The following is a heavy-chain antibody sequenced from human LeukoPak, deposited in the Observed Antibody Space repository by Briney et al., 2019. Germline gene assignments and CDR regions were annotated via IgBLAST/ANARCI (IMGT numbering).Heavy chain of an antibody. CDR3: AKEVVPGTSRSFDY. CDR2: LSFGGGTI. Sequence: GGSLRLSCAASGFTFSSYTMARVRQAPGKGLECVSSLSFGGGTIYYADSVKGRFTISRDTSKNTLYLQMNSLRAEDTAIYYCAKEVVPGTSRSFDYWGQGTLVTVSS. V-gene: IGHV3-23*01. CDR1: GFTFSSYT. J-gene: IGHJ4*02. D-gene: IGHD2-2*01.